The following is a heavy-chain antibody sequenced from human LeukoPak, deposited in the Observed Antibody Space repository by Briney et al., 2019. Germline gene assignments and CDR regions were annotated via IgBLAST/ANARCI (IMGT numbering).Heavy chain of an antibody. Sequence: QPGGSLRLSCAASGFTFSSYEMNWVRQAPGKGLEWVSYISRSGSTIYYADSVKVRVTISIDNAKNSLYLQMNNLTAEDTAVKYCAELGITMIGGVWGKGTTVTISS. J-gene: IGHJ6*04. V-gene: IGHV3-48*03. CDR2: ISRSGSTI. D-gene: IGHD3-10*02. CDR3: AELGITMIGGV. CDR1: GFTFSSYE.